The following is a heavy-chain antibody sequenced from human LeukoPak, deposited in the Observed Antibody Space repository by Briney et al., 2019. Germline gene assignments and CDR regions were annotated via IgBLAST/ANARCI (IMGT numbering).Heavy chain of an antibody. CDR3: ARGYIAVAGTVDY. D-gene: IGHD6-19*01. Sequence: GGSLRLSCAASGFTFSSYGMHWVRQAPGKGLEWVAVIWYDGSNKYYAYSVKGRFTISRDNSKNTLYLQMNSLRAEDTAVYYCARGYIAVAGTVDYWGQGTLVTVSS. CDR2: IWYDGSNK. V-gene: IGHV3-33*01. J-gene: IGHJ4*02. CDR1: GFTFSSYG.